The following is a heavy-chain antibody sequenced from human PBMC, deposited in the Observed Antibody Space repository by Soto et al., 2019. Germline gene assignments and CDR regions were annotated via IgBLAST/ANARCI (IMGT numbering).Heavy chain of an antibody. CDR1: GYTFTSYG. V-gene: IGHV1-18*01. J-gene: IGHJ3*02. Sequence: QVQLVQSGAEVKKPGASVKVSCKASGYTFTSYGISWVRQAPGQGLEWMGWISAYNGNTNYAQKLQGRVTMTTDTSTSTVYMELRSLRSDDTAVYYCASPRDYVWGSYRYKSDAFDIWGQGTMVTVSS. CDR2: ISAYNGNT. CDR3: ASPRDYVWGSYRYKSDAFDI. D-gene: IGHD3-16*02.